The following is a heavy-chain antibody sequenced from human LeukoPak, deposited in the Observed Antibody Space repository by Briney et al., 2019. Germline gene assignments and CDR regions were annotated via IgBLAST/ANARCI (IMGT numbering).Heavy chain of an antibody. J-gene: IGHJ6*02. CDR3: ARGARDYGDYVDYYGMDV. D-gene: IGHD4-17*01. CDR1: GGSFSGYY. CDR2: INHSGST. Sequence: SETLSLTCAVYGGSFSGYYWSWIRQPPGKGLEWIGEINHSGSTNYNPSLKSRVTISVDTSKNQFSLKLSSVTAADTAVYYCARGARDYGDYVDYYGMDVWGQGNPGHRLL. V-gene: IGHV4-34*01.